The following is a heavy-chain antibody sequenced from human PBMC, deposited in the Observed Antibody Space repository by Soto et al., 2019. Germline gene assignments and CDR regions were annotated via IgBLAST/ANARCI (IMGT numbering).Heavy chain of an antibody. V-gene: IGHV3-23*01. J-gene: IGHJ4*02. CDR1: RFAFTGYA. CDR2: ISGSGGHT. D-gene: IGHD5-18*01. CDR3: AKDRRAYNYGNFDY. Sequence: PGGSLRLSCAASRFAFTGYAMSWVRQAPGKGLEWVSGISGSGGHTFYADSVKGRFTIPRDSSKNTLYLQMNSLRAEDTAIYYCAKDRRAYNYGNFDYWGQGTLVTVSS.